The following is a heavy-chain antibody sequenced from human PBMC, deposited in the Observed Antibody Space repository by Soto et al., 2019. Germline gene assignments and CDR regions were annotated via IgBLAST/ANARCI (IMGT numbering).Heavy chain of an antibody. CDR2: IIPIFGTT. D-gene: IGHD3-3*01. CDR1: GGTFSSDG. V-gene: IGHV1-69*13. J-gene: IGHJ6*02. CDR3: ARDRADYDFWSGYYSLGVPYGMDV. Sequence: GASVKVSCKASGGTFSSDGFSWVRQAPGQGLEWMGGIIPIFGTTHYAQRFQGRVTITADESTGTAYMELGSLRSDDTAVYYCARDRADYDFWSGYYSLGVPYGMDVWGQGTTVTVSS.